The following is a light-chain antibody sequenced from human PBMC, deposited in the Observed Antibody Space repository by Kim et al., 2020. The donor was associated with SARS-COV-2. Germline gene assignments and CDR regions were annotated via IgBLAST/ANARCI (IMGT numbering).Light chain of an antibody. J-gene: IGKJ5*01. V-gene: IGKV3-20*01. Sequence: SPGERGTLSCRASQSVTSSFLAWYKHKPGQAPRLLIYGASSRATGIPDRFSGSGSGTDFTLTISRLEPEDFAVYYCQQYGSSLITFGQGTRLEIK. CDR1: QSVTSSF. CDR3: QQYGSSLIT. CDR2: GAS.